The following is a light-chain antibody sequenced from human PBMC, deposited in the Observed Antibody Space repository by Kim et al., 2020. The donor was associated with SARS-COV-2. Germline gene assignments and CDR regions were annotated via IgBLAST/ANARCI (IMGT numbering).Light chain of an antibody. CDR2: GAS. CDR1: ESVSATY. CDR3: QQYGSSPRT. J-gene: IGKJ1*01. Sequence: EIVLTQSPGTLSLSPGERATLSCRTSESVSATYIAWYQQKPGQAPRLLIYGASSRATGIPDRFSGSGSGTDFTLTINRLEPEDFAVYYCQQYGSSPRTFGQGTKVDIK. V-gene: IGKV3-20*01.